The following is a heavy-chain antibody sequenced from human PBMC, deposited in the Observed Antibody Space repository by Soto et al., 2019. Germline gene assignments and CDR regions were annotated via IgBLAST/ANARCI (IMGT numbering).Heavy chain of an antibody. Sequence: QVQLVQSRAEVKNPGASVKVSCKASGYSFTRYGISWARQAPGQGLEWMGWINTYNGNTNYAQNLQGRVTLTTDTSTSTAYMVLTSLRSNATAIYYCAMVDVYVTPSPQDVWGQGTTVIVSS. V-gene: IGHV1-18*01. J-gene: IGHJ6*02. CDR2: INTYNGNT. CDR3: AMVDVYVTPSPQDV. CDR1: GYSFTRYG. D-gene: IGHD3-16*01.